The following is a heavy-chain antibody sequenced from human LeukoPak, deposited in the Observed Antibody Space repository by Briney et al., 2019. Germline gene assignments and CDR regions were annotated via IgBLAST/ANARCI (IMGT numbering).Heavy chain of an antibody. CDR1: GFTSSSYW. Sequence: GGSLRLSCAASGFTSSSYWMSWVRQAPGKGLEWVANIKQDGSEKYYVDSVKGRFTISRDNAKNSLYLQMNGLRAEDTAVYYCARDIQTAYCGGDCSTLFDYWGQGTLVTVSS. J-gene: IGHJ4*02. CDR2: IKQDGSEK. CDR3: ARDIQTAYCGGDCSTLFDY. V-gene: IGHV3-7*01. D-gene: IGHD2-21*02.